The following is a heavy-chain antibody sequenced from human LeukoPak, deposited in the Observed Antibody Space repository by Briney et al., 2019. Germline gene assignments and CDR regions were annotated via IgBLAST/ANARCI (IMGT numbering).Heavy chain of an antibody. Sequence: ASVKVSCKASGYTFTSYDINWVRQATGQGLEWMGWMNPNSGNTGYAQKFQGRDTMTKNTSISTAYMELSSLRSEDTAVYYCARSSTSSDAFDIWGQGTMVTVSS. CDR1: GYTFTSYD. J-gene: IGHJ3*02. D-gene: IGHD2-2*01. CDR2: MNPNSGNT. CDR3: ARSSTSSDAFDI. V-gene: IGHV1-8*01.